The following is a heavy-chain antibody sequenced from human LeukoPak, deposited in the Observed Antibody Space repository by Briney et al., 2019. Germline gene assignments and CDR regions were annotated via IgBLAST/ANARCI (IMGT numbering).Heavy chain of an antibody. Sequence: PGGSLRLSCAASGFTFSSYSMNWVRQAPGKGLEWVSSISSSSSYIYYADSVKGRFTISRDNAKNSLYLQMNSLRAEDTAVYYCARIGGAAAGGYFDYWGQGTLVTVSS. CDR2: ISSSSSYI. J-gene: IGHJ4*02. V-gene: IGHV3-21*01. CDR3: ARIGGAAAGGYFDY. D-gene: IGHD6-13*01. CDR1: GFTFSSYS.